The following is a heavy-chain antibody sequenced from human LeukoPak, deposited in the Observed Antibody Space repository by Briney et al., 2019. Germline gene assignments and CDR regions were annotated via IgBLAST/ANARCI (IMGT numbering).Heavy chain of an antibody. D-gene: IGHD3-10*01. J-gene: IGHJ4*02. V-gene: IGHV3-23*01. CDR1: GFTFSSYG. CDR2: IGGRDGST. Sequence: GGSLRLSCAASGFTFSSYGMSWVRQAPGKGLEWVSAIGGRDGSTYYADSVKGRFIISRDNSKNTLYVQMNSLRAEDTAVYYCAKGHYYGSGSLDYWGQGTLVTVSS. CDR3: AKGHYYGSGSLDY.